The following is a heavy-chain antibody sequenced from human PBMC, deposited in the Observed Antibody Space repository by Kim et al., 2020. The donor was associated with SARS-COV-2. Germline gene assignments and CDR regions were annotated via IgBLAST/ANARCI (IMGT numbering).Heavy chain of an antibody. J-gene: IGHJ6*02. Sequence: EKYCVDSVKGRVTISRDNAKNSLYLQMNSRRAEDTAVYYCARVTTWGYYYGMDVWGQGTTVTVSS. V-gene: IGHV3-7*03. CDR3: ARVTTWGYYYGMDV. CDR2: EK. D-gene: IGHD4-17*01.